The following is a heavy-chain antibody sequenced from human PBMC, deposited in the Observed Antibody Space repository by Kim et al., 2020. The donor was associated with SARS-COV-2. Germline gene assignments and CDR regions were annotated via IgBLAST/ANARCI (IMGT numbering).Heavy chain of an antibody. V-gene: IGHV4-34*01. Sequence: SETLSLTCAVYGGSFSGYYWSWIRQPPGKGLEWIGEINHSGSTNYNPSLKSRVTISVDTSKNQFSLKLSSVTAADTAVYYCARGHYYGSGSPIDYWGQGT. J-gene: IGHJ4*02. D-gene: IGHD3-10*01. CDR2: INHSGST. CDR1: GGSFSGYY. CDR3: ARGHYYGSGSPIDY.